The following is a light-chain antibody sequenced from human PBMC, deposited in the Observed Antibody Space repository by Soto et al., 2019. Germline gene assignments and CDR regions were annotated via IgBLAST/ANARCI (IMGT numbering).Light chain of an antibody. CDR2: KAS. CDR3: QQYSIYSRT. J-gene: IGKJ1*01. Sequence: DIQMTQSPSTLSASVGDRVTITCRASQSISSWLAWYQQKPGKAPKLLIYKASTLRSGVPSRFSGSGSGTEFTLTLSSLQPDDFATYYCQQYSIYSRTFGQGTKVEVK. V-gene: IGKV1-5*03. CDR1: QSISSW.